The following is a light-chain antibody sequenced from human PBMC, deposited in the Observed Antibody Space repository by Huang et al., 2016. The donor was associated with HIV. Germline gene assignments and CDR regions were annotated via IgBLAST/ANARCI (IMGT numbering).Light chain of an antibody. J-gene: IGKJ1*01. CDR2: AAS. Sequence: EVLMTQSPDILSVSPGARATFSCRASQNVGSNLAWYQPRPGQAPRLLIYAASTRATGVPARFSGGGSGTEFTLTISRLQSEDFATYYCQQYNTWPPWAFGQGTTVEI. V-gene: IGKV3-15*01. CDR3: QQYNTWPPWA. CDR1: QNVGSN.